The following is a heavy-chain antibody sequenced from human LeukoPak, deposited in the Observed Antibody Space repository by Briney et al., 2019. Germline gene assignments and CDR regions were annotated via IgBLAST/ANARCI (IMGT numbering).Heavy chain of an antibody. CDR2: INPNSGGT. D-gene: IGHD3-10*01. CDR3: ARASPMVRGVIITDY. V-gene: IGHV1-2*02. Sequence: ASVKVSCKASGYTFTGYYMHWVRQAPGQGLEWMGWINPNSGGTNYAQKFQGRVTMTRDTSISTAYMELSRLRSDDTAVYYCARASPMVRGVIITDYWGQGTLVTVSS. CDR1: GYTFTGYY. J-gene: IGHJ4*02.